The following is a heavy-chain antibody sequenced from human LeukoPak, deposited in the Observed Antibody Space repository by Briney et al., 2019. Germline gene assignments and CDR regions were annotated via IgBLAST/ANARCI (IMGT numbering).Heavy chain of an antibody. D-gene: IGHD3-3*01. CDR2: IYDSGST. V-gene: IGHV4-39*01. CDR1: GGSISSSNYF. Sequence: SETLSLTCTVSGGSISSSNYFWGWIRQPPGKGLEWTGSIYDSGSTYYNPSLKSRVTISVDTSKNQFSLKLNSVTAADTAMYYCQSRFLEWLLDYWGQGTLVTVSS. J-gene: IGHJ4*02. CDR3: QSRFLEWLLDY.